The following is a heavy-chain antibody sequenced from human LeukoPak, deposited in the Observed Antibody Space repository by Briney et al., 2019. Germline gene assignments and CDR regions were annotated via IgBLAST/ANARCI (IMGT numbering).Heavy chain of an antibody. CDR1: GGSFSGYY. CDR2: INHSGGT. CDR3: ARAGHKGVGY. J-gene: IGHJ4*02. Sequence: SETLSLTCAVYGGSFSGYYWSWIRQPPGKGLEWIGEINHSGGTKYNPSLKSRVTISVDTSKNQFSLKLSSVTAADTAMYYCARAGHKGVGYWGQGTLVTVSS. V-gene: IGHV4-34*01. D-gene: IGHD2-21*01.